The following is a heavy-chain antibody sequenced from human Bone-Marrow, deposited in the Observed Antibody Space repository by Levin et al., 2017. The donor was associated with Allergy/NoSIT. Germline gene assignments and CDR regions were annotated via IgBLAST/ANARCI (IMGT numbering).Heavy chain of an antibody. CDR3: ARDPSPFGASSGWYGDY. J-gene: IGHJ4*02. V-gene: IGHV3-48*04. Sequence: GGSLRLSCAASGFTFSRYSMVWVRQAPGKGLEWVSYISTTSTTIYDADSVKGRFTISRDNAKSSLYLQMNSLRVDDTAIYYCARDPSPFGASSGWYGDYWGQGILVTVSS. CDR1: GFTFSRYS. D-gene: IGHD6-19*01. CDR2: ISTTSTTI.